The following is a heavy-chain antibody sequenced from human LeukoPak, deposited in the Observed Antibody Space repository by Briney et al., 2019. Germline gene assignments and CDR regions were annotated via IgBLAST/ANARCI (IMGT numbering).Heavy chain of an antibody. J-gene: IGHJ4*02. CDR1: GFTFSSYW. D-gene: IGHD3-10*01. Sequence: GGSLRLSCAASGFTFSSYWMSWVRQAPGKGLEWVANIKQDGSEKYYVDSVKGRFTISRDNAKNSLYLQMNSLRAEDTAVYYCARGDQITMVRGVTPFDYWGQGTLVTVSS. CDR2: IKQDGSEK. V-gene: IGHV3-7*01. CDR3: ARGDQITMVRGVTPFDY.